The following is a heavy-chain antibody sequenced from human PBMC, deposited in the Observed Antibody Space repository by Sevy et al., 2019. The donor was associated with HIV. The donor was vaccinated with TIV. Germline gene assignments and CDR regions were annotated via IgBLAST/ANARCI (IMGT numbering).Heavy chain of an antibody. J-gene: IGHJ4*02. CDR2: ISYDGSNK. Sequence: GESLKISCAASGFTFSSYAMHWVRQAPGKGLEWVAVISYDGSNKYYADSVKGRFTISRDNSKNTLYLQMNSLRAEDTAVYYCARGSNPLWFGEFHYFDYWGQGTLVTVSS. V-gene: IGHV3-30-3*01. D-gene: IGHD3-10*01. CDR3: ARGSNPLWFGEFHYFDY. CDR1: GFTFSSYA.